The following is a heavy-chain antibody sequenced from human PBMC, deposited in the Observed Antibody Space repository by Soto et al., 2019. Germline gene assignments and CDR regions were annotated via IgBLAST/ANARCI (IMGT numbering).Heavy chain of an antibody. J-gene: IGHJ4*02. CDR1: GFTFSSYA. CDR2: ISGSGGST. Sequence: GGSLRLSCAASGFTFSSYAMSWVRQAPGKGLEWVSAISGSGGSTYYADSVKGRFTISGDNSKNTLYLQMNSLRAEDTAVYYCAKDFWAHSSSRGRTFDYWGQGTLVTVSS. D-gene: IGHD6-13*01. CDR3: AKDFWAHSSSRGRTFDY. V-gene: IGHV3-23*01.